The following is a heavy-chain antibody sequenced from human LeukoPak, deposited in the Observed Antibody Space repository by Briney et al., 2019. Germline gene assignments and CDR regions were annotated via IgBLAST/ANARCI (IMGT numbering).Heavy chain of an antibody. Sequence: TGGSLRLSCAASGFPFTITWMHWFRQVPGKGLVRVSLITTDETTTYADSVRGRFTISRDDAKNTVYLQMNSLRVEDTAVYYCAKDWFATTDYWGQGILVTVSS. V-gene: IGHV3-74*01. CDR1: GFPFTITW. J-gene: IGHJ4*02. D-gene: IGHD1/OR15-1a*01. CDR3: AKDWFATTDY. CDR2: ITTDETT.